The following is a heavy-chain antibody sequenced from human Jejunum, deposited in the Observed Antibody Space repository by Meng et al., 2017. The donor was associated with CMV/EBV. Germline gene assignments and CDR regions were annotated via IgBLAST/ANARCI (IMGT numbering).Heavy chain of an antibody. J-gene: IGHJ4*02. CDR2: ISGSGHTT. Sequence: AASGVTVSNYALSWVRQAPGKGLEWVSSISGSGHTTYYADSVRGRLTISRDNSKNTLYLQVNSLRAEDTAVYFCAKEGYSNDLDYWGQGTRVTVSS. D-gene: IGHD4-11*01. V-gene: IGHV3-23*01. CDR3: AKEGYSNDLDY. CDR1: GVTVSNYA.